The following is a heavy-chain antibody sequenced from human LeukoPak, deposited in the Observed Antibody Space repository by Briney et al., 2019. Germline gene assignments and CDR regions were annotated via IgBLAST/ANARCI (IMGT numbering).Heavy chain of an antibody. CDR1: GFTFSSYA. CDR2: ISYDGSNK. CDR3: ASSYGDCAGWFDP. V-gene: IGHV3-30*04. D-gene: IGHD4-17*01. J-gene: IGHJ5*02. Sequence: GGSLRLSCAASGFTFSSYAMHWVRQAPGKGLEWVAVISYDGSNKYYADSVKGRFTISRDNSKNTLYLQMNSLRAEDTAVYYCASSYGDCAGWFDPWGQGTLVTVSS.